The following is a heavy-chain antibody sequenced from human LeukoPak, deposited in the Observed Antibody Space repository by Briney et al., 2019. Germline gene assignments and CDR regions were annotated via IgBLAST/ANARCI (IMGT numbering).Heavy chain of an antibody. D-gene: IGHD2-15*01. CDR2: ISGSGGST. CDR1: GLTFSSYA. J-gene: IGHJ4*02. Sequence: GGSLRLSCAASGLTFSSYAMSWVRQPPGGVLEWVSAISGSGGSTYYADSVKGRFTISRDNSKNTLYLQMNSLRAEDTAVYYCATLGQRYCSGSSCYTSGSSDYWGQGTLVTVSS. CDR3: ATLGQRYCSGSSCYTSGSSDY. V-gene: IGHV3-23*01.